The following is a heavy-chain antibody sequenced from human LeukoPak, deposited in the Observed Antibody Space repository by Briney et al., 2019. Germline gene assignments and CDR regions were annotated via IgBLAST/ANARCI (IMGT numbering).Heavy chain of an antibody. CDR1: GGSISSYY. CDR2: IFYSGST. CDR3: AREPYYYDSSGYRKVYYFDY. D-gene: IGHD3-22*01. V-gene: IGHV4-59*12. J-gene: IGHJ4*02. Sequence: SETLSLTCTVSGGSISSYYWSWIRQPPGKGLEWIGSIFYSGSTDYNPSLKSSVTVSVDTSKNQFSLKLSSMTAADTAVYYCAREPYYYDSSGYRKVYYFDYWGQGSLVTVSS.